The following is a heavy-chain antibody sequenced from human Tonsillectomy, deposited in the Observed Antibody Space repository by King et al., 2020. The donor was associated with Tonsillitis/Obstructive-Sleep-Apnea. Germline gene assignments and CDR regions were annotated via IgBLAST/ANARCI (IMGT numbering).Heavy chain of an antibody. V-gene: IGHV4-34*01. J-gene: IGHJ2*01. CDR3: AREKDCGGDCNMGYWYFDL. CDR2: INHSGST. D-gene: IGHD2-21*01. CDR1: GGSFSGYY. Sequence: VQLQQWGAGLLKPSETLSLTCAVYGGSFSGYYWSWIRQPPGKGLEWIGEINHSGSTNYNPSLKSRVTISVDTSKNQFSLKLSSVTAADTAVYYCAREKDCGGDCNMGYWYFDLWGRGTLVTVSS.